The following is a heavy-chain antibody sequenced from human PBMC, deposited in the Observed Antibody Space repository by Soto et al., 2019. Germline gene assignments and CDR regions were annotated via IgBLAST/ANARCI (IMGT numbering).Heavy chain of an antibody. CDR3: ASAIVLVPAAIGSAFDI. V-gene: IGHV4-30-4*01. CDR2: IYYSGST. CDR1: GGSISSGDYN. D-gene: IGHD2-2*02. Sequence: QVQLQESGPGLVKPSQTLSLTCTVSGGSISSGDYNWSWIRQPPGKGLEWIGYIYYSGSTYYNPSLKSRVTISVDTSKNQFSLKLSSVTAADTAVCYCASAIVLVPAAIGSAFDIWGQGTMVTVSS. J-gene: IGHJ3*02.